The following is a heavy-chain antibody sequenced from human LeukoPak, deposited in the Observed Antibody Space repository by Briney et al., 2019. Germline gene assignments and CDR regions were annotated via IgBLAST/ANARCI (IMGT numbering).Heavy chain of an antibody. Sequence: GGSLRLSCAASGFTFSGYAMSWVRQAPGKGLEWVSAISGSGGSTYYADSVKGRFTISRDNSKNTLYLQMNSLRAEDTAVYYCAKDPMIVVVTSFDYWGQGTLVTVSS. D-gene: IGHD3-22*01. V-gene: IGHV3-23*01. CDR2: ISGSGGST. CDR3: AKDPMIVVVTSFDY. J-gene: IGHJ4*02. CDR1: GFTFSGYA.